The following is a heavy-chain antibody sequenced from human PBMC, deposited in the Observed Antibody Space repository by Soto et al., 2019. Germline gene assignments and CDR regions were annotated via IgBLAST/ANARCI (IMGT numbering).Heavy chain of an antibody. CDR3: ARGGAGLAGVGTPLDYGMDV. CDR1: GGSISSGGYY. CDR2: IYYSGST. D-gene: IGHD3-3*01. V-gene: IGHV4-31*03. J-gene: IGHJ6*02. Sequence: QVQLQESGPGLVKPSQTLSLTCTVSGGSISSGGYYWSWIRQHPGKGLEWIGYIYYSGSTYYNPSINSRVTISVDTSKNQFSLKLSSVTAADTAVYYCARGGAGLAGVGTPLDYGMDVWGQGTTVTVSS.